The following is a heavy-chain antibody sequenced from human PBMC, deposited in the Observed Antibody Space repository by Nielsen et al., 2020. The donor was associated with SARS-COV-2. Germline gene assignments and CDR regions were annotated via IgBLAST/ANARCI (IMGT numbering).Heavy chain of an antibody. CDR2: ISWNSGSI. CDR3: AKDILEYSSAAGSFDY. D-gene: IGHD5-18*01. V-gene: IGHV3-9*01. Sequence: SLKISCAASGFTVSSNYMSWVRQAPGKGLEWVSGISWNSGSIGYADSVKGRFTISRDNAKNSLYLQMNSLRAEDTALYYCAKDILEYSSAAGSFDYWGQGTLVTVSS. J-gene: IGHJ4*02. CDR1: GFTVSSNY.